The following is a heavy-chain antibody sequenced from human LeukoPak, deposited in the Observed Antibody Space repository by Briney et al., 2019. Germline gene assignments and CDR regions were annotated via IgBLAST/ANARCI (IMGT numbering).Heavy chain of an antibody. Sequence: PSETLSLTCIVSGGSISGDYWSWIRQPPGQGLEWIGYIYDSGSTNYNPSLKSRVTISVDTSQNHFSLKLSSVTTADTAVYYCARGGYSYGYRSSYFDYWGQGTLVTVSS. CDR2: IYDSGST. CDR3: ARGGYSYGYRSSYFDY. CDR1: GGSISGDY. D-gene: IGHD5-18*01. V-gene: IGHV4-59*01. J-gene: IGHJ4*02.